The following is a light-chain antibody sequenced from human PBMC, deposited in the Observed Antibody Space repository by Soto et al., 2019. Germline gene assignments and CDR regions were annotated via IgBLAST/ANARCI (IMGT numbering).Light chain of an antibody. J-gene: IGKJ2*01. CDR1: QSISTW. CDR2: DAS. Sequence: DIQMTQSPSTLSASVGDRVTITCRASQSISTWLAWYQQKPGKAPKLLISDASSFESGVPSRFSGSGSGTEFTLTISSLQPDDFATYYCQQYGTNLYTFGQGTKLEI. CDR3: QQYGTNLYT. V-gene: IGKV1-5*01.